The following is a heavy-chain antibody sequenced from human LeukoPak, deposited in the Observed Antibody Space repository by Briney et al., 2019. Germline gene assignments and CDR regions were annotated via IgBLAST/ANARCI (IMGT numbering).Heavy chain of an antibody. J-gene: IGHJ4*02. CDR2: ISSSSSYI. CDR3: ARDTAAAGDY. D-gene: IGHD6-13*01. CDR1: GFTFSSYS. V-gene: IGHV3-21*01. Sequence: AGGSLRLSRAASGFTFSSYSMNWVRQAPGKGLEWVSSISSSSSYIYYADSVKGRFTISRDNAKNSLYLQMNSLRAEDTAVYYCARDTAAAGDYWGQGTLVTVSS.